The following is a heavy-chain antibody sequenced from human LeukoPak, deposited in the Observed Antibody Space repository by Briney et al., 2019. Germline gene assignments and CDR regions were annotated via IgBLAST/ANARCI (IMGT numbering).Heavy chain of an antibody. CDR2: ISSSSMYI. CDR3: AREGVTIFGAVIQNSETFGYYGMDV. V-gene: IGHV3-21*01. J-gene: IGHJ6*02. CDR1: GFTFSSYS. Sequence: GGSLRLSCAASGFTFSSYSMNWVRQAPGKGLEWVSSISSSSMYIYYADSVKGRFTISRDNAKNSLYLQMNSLRAEDTAVYYCAREGVTIFGAVIQNSETFGYYGMDVWGQGTTVTVSS. D-gene: IGHD3-3*01.